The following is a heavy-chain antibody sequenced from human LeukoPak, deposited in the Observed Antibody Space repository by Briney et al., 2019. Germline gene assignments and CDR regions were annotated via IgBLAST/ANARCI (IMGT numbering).Heavy chain of an antibody. CDR1: GFTFSNYA. Sequence: GRCLRLSCAASGFTFSNYAMTWVRQAPGKGLEWVSSISGDGDRTHYADSVKGRFTISRDNSKNTLYLEMNSLRVEDTAVYYCAKCRGYIGPFDYWGQGTLVTVSS. V-gene: IGHV3-23*01. CDR3: AKCRGYIGPFDY. J-gene: IGHJ4*02. CDR2: ISGDGDRT. D-gene: IGHD3-10*01.